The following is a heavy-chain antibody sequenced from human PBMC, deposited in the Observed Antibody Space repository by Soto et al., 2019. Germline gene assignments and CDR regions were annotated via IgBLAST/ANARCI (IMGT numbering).Heavy chain of an antibody. V-gene: IGHV1-3*04. D-gene: IGHD3-22*01. Sequence: GASVKVSCKASGYTLTTYGITWVRQAPGQRLEWLGWLTTGNANTQYSQKLQGRVTITRDTSASTAYMELSSLRSEDTAVYYCAADNIYDSSGPYAFDIWGQGTMVTVSS. J-gene: IGHJ3*02. CDR1: GYTLTTYG. CDR3: AADNIYDSSGPYAFDI. CDR2: LTTGNANT.